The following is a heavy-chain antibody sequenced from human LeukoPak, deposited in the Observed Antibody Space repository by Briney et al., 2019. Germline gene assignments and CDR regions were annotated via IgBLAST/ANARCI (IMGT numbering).Heavy chain of an antibody. V-gene: IGHV3-23*01. J-gene: IGHJ4*02. CDR3: AKGYCSGGNCRPFDY. CDR2: ISCGGSST. CDR1: GFTFSSYA. Sequence: GGSLRLSCAASGFTFSSYAMSWVRQAPEKGLEWVSAISCGGSSTYYADSVKGRFTISRDNSKNTLYLQMNSLRAEDTAVYYCAKGYCSGGNCRPFDYWGQGTLVTV. D-gene: IGHD2-15*01.